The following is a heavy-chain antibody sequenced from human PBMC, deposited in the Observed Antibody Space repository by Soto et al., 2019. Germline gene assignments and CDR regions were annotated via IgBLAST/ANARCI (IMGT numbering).Heavy chain of an antibody. CDR1: GGSLSSSNYY. D-gene: IGHD3-10*01. Sequence: QLQLQESGPGLVKPSETLSLTCTVSGGSLSSSNYYWGWIRQPPRKGLEWIGNIYYSGSTYYNPSLKCRVTTSVDTSKNQCSLTLSSVTAADAAVYYCARRSSGTRFDPWGQGTLVTVSS. J-gene: IGHJ5*02. V-gene: IGHV4-39*01. CDR2: IYYSGST. CDR3: ARRSSGTRFDP.